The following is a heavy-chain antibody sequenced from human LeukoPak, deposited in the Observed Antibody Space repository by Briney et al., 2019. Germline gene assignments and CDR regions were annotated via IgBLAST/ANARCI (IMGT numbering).Heavy chain of an antibody. D-gene: IGHD3-16*01. CDR2: INPDNGGT. CDR1: GYTFGAYF. Sequence: ASMKVSCKAFGYTFGAYFMHWVRQAPGQGLEWMGWINPDNGGTRYAQRFQDRVTMTRDTSITTAYMELSSLKSDDTAVYYCARAGAMIASDYYYMDVWGNGTTVIVSS. J-gene: IGHJ6*03. V-gene: IGHV1-2*02. CDR3: ARAGAMIASDYYYMDV.